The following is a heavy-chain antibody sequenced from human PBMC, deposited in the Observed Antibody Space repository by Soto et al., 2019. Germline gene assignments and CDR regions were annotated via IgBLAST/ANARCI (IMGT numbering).Heavy chain of an antibody. D-gene: IGHD3-10*01. Sequence: QVQLQQSGPGLLKASQTLSLTCDISGDSVSSNTAAWNWIRQSPSRGLEWLGRTFYRSKWFNDYAVSVKSRITITPDTSTNQFSLHLNSVTPEDTAIYYCARDELHYKTPFDSWGQGTLVTVSS. CDR2: TFYRSKWFN. V-gene: IGHV6-1*01. CDR3: ARDELHYKTPFDS. CDR1: GDSVSSNTAA. J-gene: IGHJ4*02.